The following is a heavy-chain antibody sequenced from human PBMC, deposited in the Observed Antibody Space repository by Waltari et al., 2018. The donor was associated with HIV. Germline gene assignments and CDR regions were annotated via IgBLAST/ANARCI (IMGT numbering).Heavy chain of an antibody. Sequence: QVQLVQSGSEMKKPGSSVKVSCKTSGGTFSKSAVTGVRQAPGQGLEWLGGISPMFDTANYALNFQDRITITADQSTNTAFMELRNLKSEDTAVYYCARGEVLVFTTYFDSWGLGTLVTVSS. CDR2: ISPMFDTA. V-gene: IGHV1-69*12. CDR3: ARGEVLVFTTYFDS. D-gene: IGHD3-22*01. CDR1: GGTFSKSA. J-gene: IGHJ4*02.